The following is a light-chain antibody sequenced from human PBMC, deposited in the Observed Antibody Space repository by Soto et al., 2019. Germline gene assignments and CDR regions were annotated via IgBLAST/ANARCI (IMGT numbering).Light chain of an antibody. J-gene: IGKJ4*01. CDR2: EAS. CDR3: QQYDNVPLT. Sequence: DIQMTQSPSSLSASVGDRVTITCQASQDITNDLNWYQQKPGKAPKVLIYEASNLETGVPSRFSGSGPWTDFTFTISSQQPEDIATYFCQQYDNVPLTFGGGTKVEIK. CDR1: QDITND. V-gene: IGKV1-33*01.